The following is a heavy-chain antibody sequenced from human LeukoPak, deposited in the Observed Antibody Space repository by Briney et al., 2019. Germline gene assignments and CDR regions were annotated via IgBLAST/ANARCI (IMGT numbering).Heavy chain of an antibody. CDR1: GFTFSDYY. J-gene: IGHJ5*02. CDR2: ITGSGDIR. D-gene: IGHD1-1*01. Sequence: GGSLRLSCAASGFTFSDYYMSWIRQAPGKGLEWVAYITGSGDIRSYLDSVKGRFTISRDNAKKSLYLQMNSLTVEDTALYYCARGWRMSIPWGQGTLVIVSS. V-gene: IGHV3-11*04. CDR3: ARGWRMSIP.